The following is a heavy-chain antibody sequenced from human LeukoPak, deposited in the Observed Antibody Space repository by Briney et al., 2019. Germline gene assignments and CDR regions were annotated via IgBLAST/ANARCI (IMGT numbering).Heavy chain of an antibody. CDR3: ASAPILGYCSGGSCYPGGYFDY. D-gene: IGHD2-15*01. V-gene: IGHV4-59*01. CDR2: IYYNGST. J-gene: IGHJ4*02. CDR1: GGSISSYY. Sequence: PSETLSLTCTVSGGSISSYYWSWIRQPPGKGLEWIGYIYYNGSTNYNPSLKSRVTISVDTSKNQFSLKLSSVTAADTAVYYCASAPILGYCSGGSCYPGGYFDYWGQGTLVTVSS.